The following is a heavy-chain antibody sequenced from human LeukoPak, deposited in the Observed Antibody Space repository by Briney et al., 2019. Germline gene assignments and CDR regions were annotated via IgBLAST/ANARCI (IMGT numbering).Heavy chain of an antibody. D-gene: IGHD3-3*01. CDR2: ISGSGGST. CDR3: AKDRSDYDFWSGPNWYDP. V-gene: IGHV3-23*01. Sequence: HPGGSLRLSCAASGFTFSSYAMSWVRQAPGKGLEWVSAISGSGGSTYYADSVKGRFTISRDNSKNTLYLQMNSLSAEDTAVYYCAKDRSDYDFWSGPNWYDPWGQGTLVTVSS. CDR1: GFTFSSYA. J-gene: IGHJ5*02.